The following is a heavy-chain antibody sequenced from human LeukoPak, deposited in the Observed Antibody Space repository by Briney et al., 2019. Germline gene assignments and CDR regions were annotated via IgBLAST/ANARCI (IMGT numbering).Heavy chain of an antibody. Sequence: SGPTLVKPTQTLTLTCTFSGFSLSTSGVGVGWIRQPPGKALEWLALIYWDDDKRYSPSLKSRLTITKDTSKNQEVLTMTNMDPVDTATYYCAHRRGYYGSGSYTWFDPWGQGTLVTVSS. CDR2: IYWDDDK. CDR3: AHRRGYYGSGSYTWFDP. V-gene: IGHV2-5*02. CDR1: GFSLSTSGVG. J-gene: IGHJ5*02. D-gene: IGHD3-10*01.